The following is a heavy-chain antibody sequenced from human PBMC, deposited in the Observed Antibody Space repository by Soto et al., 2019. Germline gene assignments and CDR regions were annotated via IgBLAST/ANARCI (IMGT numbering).Heavy chain of an antibody. CDR2: IIPIFGTA. D-gene: IGHD3-22*01. V-gene: IGHV1-69*13. J-gene: IGHJ5*02. CDR1: GGTFSSYA. CDR3: AREDYYDSRWFDP. Sequence: SVKFSCKASGGTFSSYAISWVRQAPGQGLEWMGGIIPIFGTANYAQKFQGRVTITADESTSTAYMELSSLRSEDTAVYYCAREDYYDSRWFDPWGQGTLVTVSS.